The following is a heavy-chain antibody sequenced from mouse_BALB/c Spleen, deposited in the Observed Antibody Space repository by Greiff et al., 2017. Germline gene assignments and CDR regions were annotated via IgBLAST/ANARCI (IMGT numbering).Heavy chain of an antibody. Sequence: DVHLVESGGGLVQPGGSLRLSCATSGFTFTDYYMSWVRQPPGKALEWLGFIRNIANGYTTEYSASVKGRFTISRDNSQSILYLQMNTLRAEDSATYYCARDMDYYGSSYAYAMDYWGQGTSVTVSS. V-gene: IGHV7-3*02. J-gene: IGHJ4*01. CDR2: IRNIANGYTT. CDR3: ARDMDYYGSSYAYAMDY. D-gene: IGHD1-1*01. CDR1: GFTFTDYY.